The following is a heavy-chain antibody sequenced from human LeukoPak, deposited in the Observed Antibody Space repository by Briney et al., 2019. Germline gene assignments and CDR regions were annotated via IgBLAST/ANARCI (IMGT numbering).Heavy chain of an antibody. CDR3: ARVAMSGIGSDDF. CDR1: GYTFTGYF. CDR2: INPYSGDT. V-gene: IGHV1-2*02. Sequence: GASVKVSCKASGYTFTGYFVHWVRQAPGQGLEWMGWINPYSGDTNYAQKFQGRVTMTRDTSIRTAYMELSSLKSDDTAVYYCARVAMSGIGSDDFWGQGTLLTASS. D-gene: IGHD1-26*01. J-gene: IGHJ4*02.